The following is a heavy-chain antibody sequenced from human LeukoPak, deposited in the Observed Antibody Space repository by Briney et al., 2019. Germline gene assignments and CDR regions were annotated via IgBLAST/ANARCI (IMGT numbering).Heavy chain of an antibody. CDR2: IYYSGST. J-gene: IGHJ4*02. CDR1: ADSISYFY. Sequence: PSETLSLTCTVSADSISYFYWSWIRQPPGKGLEWIGYIYYSGSTNYNPSLKSRVTISIDTPKNQFSLKLTSVTAADTAVYYCAIGGARNNFDYWGQGTLVTVSS. V-gene: IGHV4-59*03. D-gene: IGHD1-14*01. CDR3: AIGGARNNFDY.